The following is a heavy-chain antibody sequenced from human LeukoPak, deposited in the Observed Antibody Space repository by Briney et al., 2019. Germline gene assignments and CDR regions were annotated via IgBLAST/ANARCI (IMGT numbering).Heavy chain of an antibody. CDR3: VRDLNRTPLGSN. CDR2: IYYSGIT. Sequence: KSSETLSLTCTVSGASISDYYWGWIRQPPGKGLEWIGYIYYSGITNSNPSLKSRVTMSVDTSKNQFSLKLSSVTAADTAVYYCVRDLNRTPLGSNWGQGTLVTVSS. D-gene: IGHD3-10*01. J-gene: IGHJ4*02. CDR1: GASISDYY. V-gene: IGHV4-59*01.